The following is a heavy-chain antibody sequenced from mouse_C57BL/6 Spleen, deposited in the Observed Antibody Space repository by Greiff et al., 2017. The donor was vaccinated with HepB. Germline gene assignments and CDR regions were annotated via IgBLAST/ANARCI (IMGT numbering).Heavy chain of an antibody. D-gene: IGHD1-1*01. CDR2: IYPRSGNT. CDR1: GYTFTSYG. CDR3: AREITTVVGAY. V-gene: IGHV1-81*01. J-gene: IGHJ3*01. Sequence: VQRVESGAELARPGASVKLSCKASGYTFTSYGISWVKQRTGQGLEWIGEIYPRSGNTYYNEKFKGKATLTADKSSSTAYMELRSLTSEDSAVYFCAREITTVVGAYWGQGTLVTVSA.